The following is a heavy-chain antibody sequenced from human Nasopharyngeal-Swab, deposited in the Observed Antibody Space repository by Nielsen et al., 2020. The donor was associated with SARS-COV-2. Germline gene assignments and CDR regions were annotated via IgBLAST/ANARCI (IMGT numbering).Heavy chain of an antibody. CDR1: GGSFSGNY. D-gene: IGHD3-16*01. CDR3: ARGGRSDYYDALDVWGRGLDV. Sequence: SETLSLTCAFYGGSFSGNYWHWIRQPPGEGLEWIGEISPSGGTNYGPSLKNRVTISLDKSKYQFSRTIRSATAADTAVYFCARGGRSDYYDALDVWGRGLDVWGQGTKVTVSS. V-gene: IGHV4-34*01. J-gene: IGHJ6*02. CDR2: ISPSGGT.